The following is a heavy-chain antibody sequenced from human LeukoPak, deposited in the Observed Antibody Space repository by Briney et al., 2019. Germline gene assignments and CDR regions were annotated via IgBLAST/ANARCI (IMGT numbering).Heavy chain of an antibody. CDR3: ARGERIGYYYYGMDV. V-gene: IGHV4-39*07. CDR1: GGSISSSSYY. Sequence: PSETLSLTCTVSGGSISSSSYYWSWIRQPPGKGLEWIGEINHSGSTNYNPSLKSRVTISVDTSKNQFSLKLSSVTAADTAVYYCARGERIGYYYYGMDVWGQGTTVTVSS. D-gene: IGHD2-15*01. CDR2: INHSGST. J-gene: IGHJ6*02.